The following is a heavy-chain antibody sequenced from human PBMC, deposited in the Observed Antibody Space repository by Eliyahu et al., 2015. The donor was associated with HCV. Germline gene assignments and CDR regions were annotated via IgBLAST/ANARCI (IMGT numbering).Heavy chain of an antibody. CDR3: ARECEYYDFWSGYYRVFDY. CDR1: GFTFSSYS. Sequence: EVQLVESGGGLVKPGGSLRLSCAASGFTFSSYSMNWVRQAPGKGLEWVSSISTSSSYIYYADSVKGRITISRDNAKNSLYLQMNSLRAEDTAVYYCARECEYYDFWSGYYRVFDYWGQGTLVTVSS. V-gene: IGHV3-21*01. D-gene: IGHD3-3*01. CDR2: ISTSSSYI. J-gene: IGHJ4*02.